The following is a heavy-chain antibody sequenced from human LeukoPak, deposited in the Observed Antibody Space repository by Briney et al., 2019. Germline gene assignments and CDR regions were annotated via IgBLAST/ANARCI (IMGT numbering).Heavy chain of an antibody. CDR3: ASSTYGDYYRDV. Sequence: GESLKISCKGSGYIFTSYWIVWVRQMPGKGLEWRGIIYPGDSDTRNSPSFQGQVTISADKYISTAYLQWSSLKASDTAMYYCASSTYGDYYRDVWGKGTTVTVSS. J-gene: IGHJ6*03. CDR2: IYPGDSDT. CDR1: GYIFTSYW. D-gene: IGHD4-17*01. V-gene: IGHV5-51*01.